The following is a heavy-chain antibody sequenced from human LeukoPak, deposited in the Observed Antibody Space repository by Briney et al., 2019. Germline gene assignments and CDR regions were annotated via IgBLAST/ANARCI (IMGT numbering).Heavy chain of an antibody. CDR1: GFSLSNYA. Sequence: GGSLRLSCVVYGFSLSNYAMSWVRQAPGKGLEWVTYISERGGSTTYADSVKGRFTVSRDNSLNTVYLQMNSLRAEDTAVYFCAKRGVVIRGLLVIGYHTEAYHYDYWGQGTLVTVSS. D-gene: IGHD3-10*01. J-gene: IGHJ4*02. V-gene: IGHV3-23*01. CDR2: ISERGGST. CDR3: AKRGVVIRGLLVIGYHTEAYHYDY.